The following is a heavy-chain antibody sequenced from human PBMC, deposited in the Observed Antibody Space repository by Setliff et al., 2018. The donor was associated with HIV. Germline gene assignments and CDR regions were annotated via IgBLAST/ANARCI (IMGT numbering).Heavy chain of an antibody. Sequence: SETLSLTCAVSGYSISSGYYWGWIRQPPGKGLEWIGSIYYSGNTYYNPSLKSRVTISVDTSKNQFSLKLSSVTAADTAVYYCASVYSSSSRPYFDYWGQGTLVTVSS. J-gene: IGHJ4*02. V-gene: IGHV4-38-2*01. D-gene: IGHD6-6*01. CDR1: GYSISSGYY. CDR3: ASVYSSSSRPYFDY. CDR2: IYYSGNT.